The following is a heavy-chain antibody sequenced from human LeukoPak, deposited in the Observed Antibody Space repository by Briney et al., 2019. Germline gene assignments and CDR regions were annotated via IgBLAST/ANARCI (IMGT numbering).Heavy chain of an antibody. CDR1: GYTFTSYY. CDR3: ARGPPSTYYDFWSGQNFPSY. Sequence: ASVKVSCKASGYTFTSYYMHWVRQAPGQGLEWMGWMNPNSGNTGYAQKFQGRVTMTRNTSISTAYMELSSLRTEDTAVYYCARGPPSTYYDFWSGQNFPSYWGQGTLVTVSS. J-gene: IGHJ4*02. CDR2: MNPNSGNT. D-gene: IGHD3-3*01. V-gene: IGHV1-8*02.